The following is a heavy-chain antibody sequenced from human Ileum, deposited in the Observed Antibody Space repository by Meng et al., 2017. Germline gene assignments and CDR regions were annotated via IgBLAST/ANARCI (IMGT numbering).Heavy chain of an antibody. CDR1: VYTTSNNG. CDR2: INPGNGVT. CDR3: ARGVNQWLVSAADN. J-gene: IGHJ4*02. D-gene: IGHD5-12*01. V-gene: IGHV1-18*01. Sequence: QVQLVQSGSVLQNPGVSVRGSCKASVYTTSNNGINCVRQIPGQGLAWMGWINPGNGVTFYAGKFQGRVDLTADTSTSTAYMGVRSLRADDTALYYCARGVNQWLVSAADNWGQGTPVTVSS.